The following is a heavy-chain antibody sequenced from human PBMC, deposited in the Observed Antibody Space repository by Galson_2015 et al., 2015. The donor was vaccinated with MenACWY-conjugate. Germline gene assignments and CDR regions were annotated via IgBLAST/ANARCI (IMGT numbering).Heavy chain of an antibody. CDR3: ARQKVDLQWLSLDY. V-gene: IGHV2-70*01. CDR1: GFSLSTSGMC. CDR2: IDWDDDK. D-gene: IGHD6-19*01. J-gene: IGHJ4*02. Sequence: PALVKPTQTLTLTCTFSGFSLSTSGMCVSWIRQPPGKALEWLALIDWDDDKYYSTSLKTRLTISKDTSKNQVVLTMTNMDPVDTATYYCARQKVDLQWLSLDYWGQGTLVTVSS.